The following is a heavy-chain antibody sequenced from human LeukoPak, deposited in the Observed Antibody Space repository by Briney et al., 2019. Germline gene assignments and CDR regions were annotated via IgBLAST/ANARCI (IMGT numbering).Heavy chain of an antibody. D-gene: IGHD3-3*01. Sequence: GGSLRLSCAASGFAFTDYYMSWIRQAPGKGLDWVSYISISGTTINYADSVKGRFTFSRDNAKNSLYLQMNSLRAEDTAAYYCARGRGLFGVSINFPSYLDYWGLGTLVTVSS. CDR2: ISISGTTI. CDR1: GFAFTDYY. V-gene: IGHV3-11*01. J-gene: IGHJ4*02. CDR3: ARGRGLFGVSINFPSYLDY.